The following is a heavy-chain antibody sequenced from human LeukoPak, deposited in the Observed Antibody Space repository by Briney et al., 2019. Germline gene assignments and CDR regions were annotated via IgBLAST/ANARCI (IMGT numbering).Heavy chain of an antibody. CDR2: IHYSGST. V-gene: IGHV4-39*01. CDR3: ARQASSWYGSDLWP. Sequence: KTSETLSLTCTVSGGSVSSDDQYWSWIRQPPGKGLEWIGYIHYSGSTYYNPSLKSRVTISVDTSKNQFSLKLSSVTAADTAVYYCARQASSWYGSDLWPWGQGTLVTVSS. J-gene: IGHJ5*02. CDR1: GGSVSSDDQY. D-gene: IGHD6-13*01.